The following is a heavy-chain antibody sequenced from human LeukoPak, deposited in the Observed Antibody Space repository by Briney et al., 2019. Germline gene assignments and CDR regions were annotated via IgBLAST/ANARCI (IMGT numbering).Heavy chain of an antibody. J-gene: IGHJ6*02. D-gene: IGHD6-13*01. CDR1: GFTFSSYW. Sequence: PGGSLRLSCAASGFTFSSYWMSWVRQPPGKGLGWVANIKQEGSAKYYLDSVKGRFTISRDNAKTSLYLQMNRLRAEDTAVYYCARTAAGIYYYGMDVWGHGTTVTVSS. CDR2: IKQEGSAK. CDR3: ARTAAGIYYYGMDV. V-gene: IGHV3-7*01.